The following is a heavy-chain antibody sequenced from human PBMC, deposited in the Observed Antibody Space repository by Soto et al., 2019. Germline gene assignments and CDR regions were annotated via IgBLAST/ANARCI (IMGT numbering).Heavy chain of an antibody. D-gene: IGHD1-26*01. CDR2: IYYRGST. V-gene: IGHV4-59*08. Sequence: PSETLSLTCTVSGGSISSYYWSWIRQPPGKGLEWIGYIYYRGSTNYNPSLKSRVTISVDTSKNQFSLKLSSVTAADTAVYYCARHYQNILVGAIPPPPLWYFDYWGQGTLVTVSS. J-gene: IGHJ4*02. CDR3: ARHYQNILVGAIPPPPLWYFDY. CDR1: GGSISSYY.